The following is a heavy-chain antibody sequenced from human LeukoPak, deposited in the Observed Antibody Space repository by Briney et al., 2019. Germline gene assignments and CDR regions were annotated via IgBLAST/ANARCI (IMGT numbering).Heavy chain of an antibody. D-gene: IGHD3-22*01. Sequence: GGSLRLSCAASGFTFNSYWMTWVRQVPGKGLEWVSYISSSSSTIYYADSVKGRFTISRDNAKNSLYLQMNSLRAEDTAVYYCATDYDSTTPGYFDYWGQGTLVTVSS. J-gene: IGHJ4*02. CDR2: ISSSSSTI. V-gene: IGHV3-48*01. CDR1: GFTFNSYW. CDR3: ATDYDSTTPGYFDY.